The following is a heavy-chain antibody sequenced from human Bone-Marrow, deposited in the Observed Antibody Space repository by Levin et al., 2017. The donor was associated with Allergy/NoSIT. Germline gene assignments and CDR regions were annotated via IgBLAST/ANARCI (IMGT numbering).Heavy chain of an antibody. Sequence: PSETLSLTCAVYGGSFSGYYWSWIRQPPGKGLEWIGEINHSGSTNYNPSLKSRVTISVDTSKNQFSLKLSSVTAADTAVYYCARGQYQLPYNPRFDPWGQGTLVTVSS. CDR3: ARGQYQLPYNPRFDP. CDR2: INHSGST. D-gene: IGHD2-2*01. CDR1: GGSFSGYY. V-gene: IGHV4-34*01. J-gene: IGHJ5*02.